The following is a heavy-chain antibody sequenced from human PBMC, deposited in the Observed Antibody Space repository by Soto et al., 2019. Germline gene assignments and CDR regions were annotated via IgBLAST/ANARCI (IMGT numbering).Heavy chain of an antibody. CDR2: INSNGSTT. J-gene: IGHJ6*02. Sequence: EVQLVESGGGLVQPGGSLRLSCAASGFTFSTYWMHWVRQAPGKGLVWVSRINSNGSTTNYADSVKGRFTISRNNDKNTRYLKMDSLRAEDTAVYYCARDAYCGMGVWGQGTTVTVSS. CDR1: GFTFSTYW. CDR3: ARDAYCGMGV. V-gene: IGHV3-74*01.